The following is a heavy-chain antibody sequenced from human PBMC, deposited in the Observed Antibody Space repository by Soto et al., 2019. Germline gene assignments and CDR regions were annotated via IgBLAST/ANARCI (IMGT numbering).Heavy chain of an antibody. J-gene: IGHJ4*02. D-gene: IGHD4-4*01. CDR1: GFTFSSYG. Sequence: QVQLVESGGGVVQPGRSLRLSCAASGFTFSSYGMHWVRQAPGKGLEWVAVIWYDGSNKYYADSVKGRFTISRDNSKNTLYLQMNSLRAEDTAVYYCARDQAVTTPFDYLGQGTLVTVSS. V-gene: IGHV3-33*01. CDR3: ARDQAVTTPFDY. CDR2: IWYDGSNK.